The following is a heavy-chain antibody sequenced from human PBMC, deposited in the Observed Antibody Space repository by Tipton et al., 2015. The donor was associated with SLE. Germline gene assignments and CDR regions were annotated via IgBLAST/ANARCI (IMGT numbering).Heavy chain of an antibody. J-gene: IGHJ4*02. V-gene: IGHV4-4*07. CDR2: LYGSGSPT. Sequence: TLSLTCTVSGDSLSDYYWTWVRQPAGKGLEWIGRLYGSGSPTHYNPSLQGRVTVSVDTSQNQVSLKLTSVTAADTAVYYCARIRPGHGDPFDFWGQGTLVTVSS. CDR1: GDSLSDYY. CDR3: ARIRPGHGDPFDF. D-gene: IGHD4-17*01.